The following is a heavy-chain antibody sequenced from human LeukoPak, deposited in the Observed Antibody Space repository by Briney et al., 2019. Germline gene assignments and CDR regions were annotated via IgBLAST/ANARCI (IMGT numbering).Heavy chain of an antibody. CDR2: IIPILGIA. J-gene: IGHJ6*02. CDR3: ATAALQLWFGELLSDYGMDV. D-gene: IGHD3-10*01. V-gene: IGHV1-69*04. CDR1: GGTFSSYA. Sequence: ASVKVSCKASGGTFSSYAISWVRQAPGQGLEWMGRIIPILGIANYAQKFQGRVTITAGKSTSTAYLELSSLRSEDTAVYYCATAALQLWFGELLSDYGMDVWGQGTTVTVSS.